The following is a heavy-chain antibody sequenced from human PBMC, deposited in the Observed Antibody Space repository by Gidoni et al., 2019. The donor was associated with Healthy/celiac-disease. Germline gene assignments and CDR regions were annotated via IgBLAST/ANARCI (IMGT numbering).Heavy chain of an antibody. D-gene: IGHD6-13*01. Sequence: QLQLQESGPGLVKPSETLSLTCTVSGGSISSSSYYWCWIRQPPGKGLEWIASIYYSGSTYYNQYLKSRVNISVDTSKNQFSLKLSSVTAADTAVYYCAKYSSSWTFFDYWGQGTLVTVSS. J-gene: IGHJ4*02. V-gene: IGHV4-39*01. CDR1: GGSISSSSYY. CDR2: IYYSGST. CDR3: AKYSSSWTFFDY.